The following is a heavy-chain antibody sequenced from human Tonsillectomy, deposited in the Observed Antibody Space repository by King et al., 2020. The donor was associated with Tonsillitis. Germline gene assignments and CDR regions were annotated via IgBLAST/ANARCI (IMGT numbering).Heavy chain of an antibody. CDR1: GFTVSSNY. V-gene: IGHV3-53*04. J-gene: IGHJ5*02. CDR3: ARTGDCSRTSCPFPWFDP. CDR2: IYSGGST. D-gene: IGHD2-2*01. Sequence: VQLVESGGGLVQPGGSLRLSCAASGFTVSSNYMSWVRQAPGKGLEWVSVIYSGGSTYYEDSVKGRFTISRHNSKNTLYLQMNSRRAEDTAVYYCARTGDCSRTSCPFPWFDPWGQGTLVTVSS.